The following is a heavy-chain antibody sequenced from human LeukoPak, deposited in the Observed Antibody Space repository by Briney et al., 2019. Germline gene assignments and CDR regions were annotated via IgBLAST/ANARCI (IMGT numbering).Heavy chain of an antibody. CDR2: IYYSGIT. CDR1: GGSISSSDYY. Sequence: SETLSLTCTVSGGSISSSDYYWGWFRQPPGKGLEWIGSIYYSGITYYNPSLKSRVTISIDTSKNQFSLKLTSVTAADTAVYFCARDKPTGRLDPWGQGTLVTVSS. D-gene: IGHD3-10*01. V-gene: IGHV4-39*07. CDR3: ARDKPTGRLDP. J-gene: IGHJ5*02.